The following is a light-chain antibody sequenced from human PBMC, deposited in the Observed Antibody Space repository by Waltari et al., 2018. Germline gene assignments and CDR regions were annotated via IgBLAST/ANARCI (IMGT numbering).Light chain of an antibody. CDR1: SSDVGSYNR. J-gene: IGLJ1*01. CDR3: SSYTSSSFSYV. CDR2: EVS. Sequence: QSAMTQPPSVSGSPGQPVTISCTGTSSDVGSYNRVSWYQQPPGTAPKLMIYEVSNRPSGVPDRFSGSKSGNTASLTISGLQAEDEADYYCSSYTSSSFSYVFGTGTKVTVL. V-gene: IGLV2-18*02.